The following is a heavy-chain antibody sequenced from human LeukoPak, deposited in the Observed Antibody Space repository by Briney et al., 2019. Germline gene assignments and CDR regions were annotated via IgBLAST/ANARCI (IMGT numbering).Heavy chain of an antibody. V-gene: IGHV5-51*01. CDR3: MRRGSGTYSDY. J-gene: IGHJ4*02. CDR1: GYSFTTYW. Sequence: GEPLKISCKASGYSFTTYWIGRVRQMPGKGLEWMGIIHPGDSITKYSPSFQGQVSISADRSISTAYLQWSSLKASDSAMFYCMRRGSGTYSDYWGQGTLVTVSS. D-gene: IGHD3-10*01. CDR2: IHPGDSIT.